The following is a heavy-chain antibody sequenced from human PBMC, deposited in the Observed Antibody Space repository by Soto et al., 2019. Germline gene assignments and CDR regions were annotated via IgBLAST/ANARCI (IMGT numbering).Heavy chain of an antibody. CDR2: IWYHGVDK. Sequence: QVQLVESGGGVVQPERSLRLSCAASGFTFSRQAMHWVRQAPGRGLEWVAVIWYHGVDKYYADSVKGRFTISRDNSKNTAYMQLSSLRGEDTAVYYCATGFVGLCTGGNCQVDSWGQGSLVTVSS. CDR3: ATGFVGLCTGGNCQVDS. V-gene: IGHV3-33*01. CDR1: GFTFSRQA. J-gene: IGHJ4*02. D-gene: IGHD2-15*01.